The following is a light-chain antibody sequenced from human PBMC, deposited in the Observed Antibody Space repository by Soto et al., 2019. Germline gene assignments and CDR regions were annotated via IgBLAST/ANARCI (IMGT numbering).Light chain of an antibody. Sequence: IQLTQSPSTVYALVCRTGTIICRASQSITTWLAWYQQRPGKDPKLLIYDVSSLQSGVPSGFSGSGSGTEFTLTISSLQPDDFATYYCQHYNSYSEAFGTGTKVDIK. CDR2: DVS. CDR3: QHYNSYSEA. J-gene: IGKJ1*01. V-gene: IGKV1-5*02. CDR1: QSITTW.